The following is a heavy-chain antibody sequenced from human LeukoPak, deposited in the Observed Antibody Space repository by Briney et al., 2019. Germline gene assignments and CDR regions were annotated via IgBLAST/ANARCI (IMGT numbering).Heavy chain of an antibody. CDR3: ARGEAAAGADH. CDR2: IYYSGST. CDR1: GGSISSYY. D-gene: IGHD6-13*01. J-gene: IGHJ4*02. V-gene: IGHV4-59*01. Sequence: SETLSLTCTVSGGSISSYYWSWIRQPPGKGLEWIGYIYYSGSTNYNPSLKSRVTISVDTSKNQFSLKLSSVTAADTAVYYCARGEAAAGADHWGQGTLVTVSS.